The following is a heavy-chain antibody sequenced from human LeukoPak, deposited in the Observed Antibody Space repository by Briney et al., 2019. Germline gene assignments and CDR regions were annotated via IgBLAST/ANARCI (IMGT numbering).Heavy chain of an antibody. CDR2: ISGRGDST. CDR1: GFTFSTYA. Sequence: GGSLRLSCAASGFTFSTYAMSWVRQAPGKGLEWVSTISGRGDSTYYADSVKGRFTISRDNSKNTLYLQMNSLRAEDTAVYYCAKVENDSSGYYFYWGQGTLVTVSS. J-gene: IGHJ4*02. D-gene: IGHD3-22*01. CDR3: AKVENDSSGYYFY. V-gene: IGHV3-23*01.